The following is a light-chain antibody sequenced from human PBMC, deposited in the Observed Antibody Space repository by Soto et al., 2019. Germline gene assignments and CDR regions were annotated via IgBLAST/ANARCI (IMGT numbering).Light chain of an antibody. J-gene: IGKJ4*01. Sequence: AIQLTQSPSSLSASVGDRVTLTCRARQGISSALAWYQQKPGKAPKLLIYDASSLESGVPSRFGGSGSGTDFTLTISSLQPEDFATYYCQQFNSYLLTFGGGTKVEIK. CDR3: QQFNSYLLT. CDR2: DAS. V-gene: IGKV1-13*02. CDR1: QGISSA.